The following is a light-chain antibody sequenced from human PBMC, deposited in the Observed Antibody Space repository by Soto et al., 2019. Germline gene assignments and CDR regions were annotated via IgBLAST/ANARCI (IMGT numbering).Light chain of an antibody. CDR3: MQGTHWPLT. CDR1: QSLAYSDGNTY. J-gene: IGKJ4*01. CDR2: RIS. Sequence: DVVLTQSPRSLPVTLGQSASISCRSSQSLAYSDGNTYLNWVQQRPGQSPRRLIYRISTRDSGVPDRFSGSGSGTDFTLKMSRVEAEDVGVYYCMQGTHWPLTFGGGTKVEIE. V-gene: IGKV2-30*01.